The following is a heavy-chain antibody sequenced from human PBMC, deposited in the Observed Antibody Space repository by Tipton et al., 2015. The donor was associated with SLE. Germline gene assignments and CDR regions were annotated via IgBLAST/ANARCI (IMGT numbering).Heavy chain of an antibody. J-gene: IGHJ6*02. CDR3: AKGEYCSSTSCHPWGMDV. CDR2: IRYDGSNK. CDR1: GFTFSSYG. V-gene: IGHV3-30*02. Sequence: SLRLSCAASGFTFSSYGMHWVRQAPGKGLEWVAFIRYDGSNKYYADSVKGRFTISRDNSKNTLYLQMNSLRAEDTAVYYCAKGEYCSSTSCHPWGMDVWGQGTTVTVSS. D-gene: IGHD2-2*01.